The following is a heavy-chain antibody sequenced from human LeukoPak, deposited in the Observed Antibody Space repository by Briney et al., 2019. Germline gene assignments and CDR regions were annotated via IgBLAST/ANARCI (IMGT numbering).Heavy chain of an antibody. CDR1: GFTVSSNS. Sequence: PGGSLRLSCTVSGFTVSSNSMSWVRQAPGKGLEWVSFIYSGTIHYADSVRGRFTISRDNSKSTLSLQMNSLRAEDTAIYYCATYRQVLLPFESWGQGTLVTVSS. CDR2: IYSGTI. V-gene: IGHV3-53*01. CDR3: ATYRQVLLPFES. D-gene: IGHD2/OR15-2a*01. J-gene: IGHJ4*02.